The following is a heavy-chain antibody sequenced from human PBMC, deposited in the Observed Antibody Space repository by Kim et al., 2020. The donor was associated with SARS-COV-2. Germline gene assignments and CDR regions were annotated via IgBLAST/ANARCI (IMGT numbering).Heavy chain of an antibody. Sequence: YSTPPLKSRVTISVDTSKTKFSLKLSSVTAADTAVYYCARHLMVRGVITYWGQGTLVTVSS. CDR3: ARHLMVRGVITY. V-gene: IGHV4-39*01. D-gene: IGHD3-10*01. J-gene: IGHJ4*02.